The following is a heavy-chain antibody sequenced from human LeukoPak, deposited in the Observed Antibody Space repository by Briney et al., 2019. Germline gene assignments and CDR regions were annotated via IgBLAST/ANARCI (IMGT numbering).Heavy chain of an antibody. Sequence: SVKVSCKASGGTFSSYATSWVRQAPGQGLEWMGGIIPIFGTANYAQKFQGRVTITADESTSTAYMELSSLRSEDTAVYYCARAGGIAAAGTYYYYYYYMDVWGKGTTVTVSS. CDR1: GGTFSSYA. CDR3: ARAGGIAAAGTYYYYYYYMDV. V-gene: IGHV1-69*01. J-gene: IGHJ6*03. D-gene: IGHD6-13*01. CDR2: IIPIFGTA.